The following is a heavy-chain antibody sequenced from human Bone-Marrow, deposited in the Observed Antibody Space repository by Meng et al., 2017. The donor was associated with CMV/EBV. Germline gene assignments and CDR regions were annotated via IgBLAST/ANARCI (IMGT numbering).Heavy chain of an antibody. D-gene: IGHD3-3*01. CDR3: TRRVNQYDFWSGYPYGMDV. Sequence: GESLKISCAASGFTFSSYGMHWVRQASGKGLEWVGRIRSKANSYATAYAASVKGRFTISRDDSKNTAYLQMNSLKTEDTAVYYCTRRVNQYDFWSGYPYGMDVWGQGTTVTVSS. CDR1: GFTFSSYG. V-gene: IGHV3-73*01. CDR2: IRSKANSYAT. J-gene: IGHJ6*02.